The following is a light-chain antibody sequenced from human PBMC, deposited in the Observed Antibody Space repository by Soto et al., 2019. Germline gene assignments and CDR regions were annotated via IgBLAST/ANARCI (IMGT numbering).Light chain of an antibody. CDR1: NSNIEDNY. J-gene: IGLJ3*02. CDR2: KNN. CDR3: GARLNSLSRTWV. V-gene: IGLV1-47*01. Sequence: QSVLTQPPSASGTPGQTVTISCSGSNSNIEDNYVYWYQQLPGMAPKLLIYKNNQRPSGVPDRFSGSRSGTSASLVISGLRSADEADYYFGARLNSLSRTWVFGGGTKLTVL.